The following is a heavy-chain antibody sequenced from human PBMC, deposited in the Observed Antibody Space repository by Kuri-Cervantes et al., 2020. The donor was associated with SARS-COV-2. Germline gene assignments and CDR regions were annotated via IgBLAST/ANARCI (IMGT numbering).Heavy chain of an antibody. CDR2: IYYSGST. V-gene: IGHV4-39*01. CDR3: ATHYDFWSAFDY. Sequence: GSLRPSCTVSGGSISSSSYYWGWLRQPPGKGLEWIGSIYYSGSTYYNPSLKSRVTISVDTSKNQFSLRLSSVTAADTAVYYCATHYDFWSAFDYWGQGTLVTVSS. D-gene: IGHD3-3*01. CDR1: GGSISSSSYY. J-gene: IGHJ4*02.